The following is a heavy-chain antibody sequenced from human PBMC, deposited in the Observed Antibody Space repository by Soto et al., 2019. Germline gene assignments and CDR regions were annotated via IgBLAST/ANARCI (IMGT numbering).Heavy chain of an antibody. D-gene: IGHD6-19*01. Sequence: LRLSCAASGFTFSSYGMHWVRQAPGKGLEWVAVIWYDGSNKYYADSVKGRFTISRDNSKNTLYLQMNSLRAEDTAVYYCARGYSSGASSWFGPWGQGPLVTASP. CDR2: IWYDGSNK. V-gene: IGHV3-33*01. CDR1: GFTFSSYG. J-gene: IGHJ5*02. CDR3: ARGYSSGASSWFGP.